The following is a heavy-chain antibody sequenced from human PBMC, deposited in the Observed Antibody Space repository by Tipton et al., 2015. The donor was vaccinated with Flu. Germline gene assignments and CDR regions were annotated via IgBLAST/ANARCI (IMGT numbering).Heavy chain of an antibody. CDR2: ISYDGRNQ. V-gene: IGHV3-30*04. Sequence: SLRLSCSVSGLTFSTFAMQWVRRAPGKGLEWLALISYDGRNQIYADSVKGRFTISRDNSKNTLYLQMNSLGPGDTAMYYCARVQQYGSGGSFFGYYVDHRGQGTQVTFSA. D-gene: IGHD3-10*01. J-gene: IGHJ4*02. CDR1: GLTFSTFA. CDR3: ARVQQYGSGGSFFGYYVDH.